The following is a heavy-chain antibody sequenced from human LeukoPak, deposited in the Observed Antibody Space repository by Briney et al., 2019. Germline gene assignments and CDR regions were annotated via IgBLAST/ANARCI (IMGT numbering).Heavy chain of an antibody. V-gene: IGHV3-20*04. J-gene: IGHJ4*02. CDR2: INWNGGST. CDR1: GFPFDDYG. D-gene: IGHD4-23*01. CDR3: ARGHDYGGNSRFDY. Sequence: QSGGSLRLSCAASGFPFDDYGMTWVRQAPGKGLEWVSGINWNGGSTGYADSVKGRFTISRDNAKNSLYLQMNSLRAEDTALYYCARGHDYGGNSRFDYWGQGTLVTVSS.